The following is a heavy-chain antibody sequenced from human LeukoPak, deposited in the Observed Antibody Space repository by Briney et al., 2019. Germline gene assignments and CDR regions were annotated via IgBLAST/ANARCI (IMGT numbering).Heavy chain of an antibody. V-gene: IGHV4-39*07. CDR1: GGSISSSSYY. CDR2: IYYSGST. J-gene: IGHJ6*02. CDR3: ARGRRYDFWSGYYYGMDV. D-gene: IGHD3-3*01. Sequence: SETLSLTCTVSGGSISSSSYYWGWIRQPPGKGLEWIGSIYYSGSTNYNPSLKSRVTISVDTSKNQFSLKLSSVTAADTAVYYCARGRRYDFWSGYYYGMDVWGQGATVTVSS.